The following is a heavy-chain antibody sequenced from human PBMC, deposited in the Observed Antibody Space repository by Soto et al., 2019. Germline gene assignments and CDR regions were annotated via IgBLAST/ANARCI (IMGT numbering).Heavy chain of an antibody. J-gene: IGHJ4*02. CDR3: ATYSGIYRDH. V-gene: IGHV3-21*01. CDR2: ITRGSRIT. D-gene: IGHD2-21*01. CDR1: GLRFSTYS. Sequence: EVQLVESGGGLVKPGESLRLSCAASGLRFSTYSMSWVRQAPGRGLEWVSSITRGSRITFYADSVKGRFTLSRDNGKNSEYLQKTSLRAGENAVYYCATYSGIYRDHSGQGCLVT.